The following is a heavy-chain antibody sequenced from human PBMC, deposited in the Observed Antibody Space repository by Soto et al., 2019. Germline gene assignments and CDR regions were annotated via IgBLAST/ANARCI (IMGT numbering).Heavy chain of an antibody. V-gene: IGHV1-3*01. CDR1: GYTFTSYA. J-gene: IGHJ5*02. CDR2: INAGNGNT. D-gene: IGHD3-3*01. CDR3: ARDIRFLEWLFDP. Sequence: QVQLVQSGAEVKKPGASVKVSCKASGYTFTSYAMHWVRQAPGQRLEWMGWINAGNGNTKYSQKFQGRVTITRDTSASTAYIELSSLRSEDTAVYYCARDIRFLEWLFDPWGQGTLVTVSS.